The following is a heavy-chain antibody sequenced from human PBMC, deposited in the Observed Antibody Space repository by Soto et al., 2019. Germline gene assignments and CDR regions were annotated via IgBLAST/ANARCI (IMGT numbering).Heavy chain of an antibody. CDR1: GGTFGSNA. CDR3: AREGYTFGPGAVRGAFDI. J-gene: IGHJ3*02. D-gene: IGHD1-1*01. V-gene: IGHV1-69*13. CDR2: IIPIFGTT. Sequence: SVKVSCKASGGTFGSNAISWVRQAPGQGLEWMGNIIPIFGTTNNAQKFQGRVTITADESTNTAYMELSSLRSEDTAVYYCAREGYTFGPGAVRGAFDIRGQGTVVTGSS.